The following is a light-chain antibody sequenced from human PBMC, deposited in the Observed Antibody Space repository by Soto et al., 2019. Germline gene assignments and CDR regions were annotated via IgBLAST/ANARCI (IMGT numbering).Light chain of an antibody. Sequence: QSVLTKPRSVSAAPGQKVTISCSGSSSNIGGNSVSWYQQLPGTAPKLLIYDDNKRPSGIPDRFSGSKSGTSATLGITGFQTGDEADYYCGSWDSSLSAYVFGTGTKVTVL. J-gene: IGLJ1*01. CDR3: GSWDSSLSAYV. CDR1: SSNIGGNS. V-gene: IGLV1-51*01. CDR2: DDN.